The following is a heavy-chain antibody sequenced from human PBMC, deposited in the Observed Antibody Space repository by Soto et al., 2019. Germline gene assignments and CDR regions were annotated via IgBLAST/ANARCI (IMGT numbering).Heavy chain of an antibody. CDR3: AAPRTDRYKVNDPSTYYYYGLDV. J-gene: IGHJ6*02. CDR1: GGTFITYA. D-gene: IGHD1-1*01. V-gene: IGHV1-69*06. Sequence: SVKVAFKASGGTFITYAISWVRQAPGQGLEWVGGIIPIFGTPNYAQKFQGRVTITADRSTSTAYLELNSLRSEDTAVYYCAAPRTDRYKVNDPSTYYYYGLDVWGQGTTVTVSS. CDR2: IIPIFGTP.